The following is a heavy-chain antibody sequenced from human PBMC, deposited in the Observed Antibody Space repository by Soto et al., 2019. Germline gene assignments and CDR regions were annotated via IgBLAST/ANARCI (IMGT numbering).Heavy chain of an antibody. CDR3: AKGQHCSTTSCYFYFYGMDV. Sequence: GGSLRLSCAASGFTFSGYWMGWVRQAPGKGLEWVASIMKDGGEKKYVDSVRGRFTISRDNVQNSLFLQMDSLRVEDTAVYYCAKGQHCSTTSCYFYFYGMDVWGQGTKVTVSS. CDR1: GFTFSGYW. CDR2: IMKDGGEK. V-gene: IGHV3-7*01. J-gene: IGHJ6*02. D-gene: IGHD2-2*01.